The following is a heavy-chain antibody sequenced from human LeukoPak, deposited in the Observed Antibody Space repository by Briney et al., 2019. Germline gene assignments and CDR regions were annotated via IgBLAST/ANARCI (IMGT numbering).Heavy chain of an antibody. CDR2: INHSGST. V-gene: IGHV4-34*01. Sequence: SETLSLTCAVYGGSFSGYYWSWIRQPPGKGLEWIGEINHSGSTNYNPSLKSRVTISVDTSKNQFSLKLSSVTAADTAVYYCARFQRDRKHSSGWYLVTSNWFDPWGQGTPVTVSS. CDR1: GGSFSGYY. CDR3: ARFQRDRKHSSGWYLVTSNWFDP. J-gene: IGHJ5*02. D-gene: IGHD6-19*01.